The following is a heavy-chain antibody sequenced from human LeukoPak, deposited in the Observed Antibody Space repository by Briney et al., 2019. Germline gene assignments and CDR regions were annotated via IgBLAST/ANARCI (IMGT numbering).Heavy chain of an antibody. CDR3: ARGSDSMIDDAFDI. CDR2: ISIDGSNQ. J-gene: IGHJ3*02. V-gene: IGHV3-30*03. Sequence: TGRSLRLSCAASGFTFSSFAMHWVRQAPGKGLEWVAVISIDGSNQHYEDSVEGRFTISRDSSKNTLYLQMNSLRAEDTAVYYCARGSDSMIDDAFDIWGQGTVVTVSS. D-gene: IGHD3-22*01. CDR1: GFTFSSFA.